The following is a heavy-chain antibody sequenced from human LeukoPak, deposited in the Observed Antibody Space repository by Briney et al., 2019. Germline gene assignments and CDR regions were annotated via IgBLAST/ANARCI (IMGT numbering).Heavy chain of an antibody. CDR2: LSGSGDTT. V-gene: IGHV3-23*01. CDR3: ARANRQGVRYPGC. Sequence: PGGSLRLSCAASGFTFPNYAMNWVRQAPGKGLEWVSTLSGSGDTTYYADSVKGRFTISRDNSKNTLYLQMNSLRAEDTAVYYCARANRQGVRYPGCWGQGTLVTVSS. D-gene: IGHD3-9*01. J-gene: IGHJ4*02. CDR1: GFTFPNYA.